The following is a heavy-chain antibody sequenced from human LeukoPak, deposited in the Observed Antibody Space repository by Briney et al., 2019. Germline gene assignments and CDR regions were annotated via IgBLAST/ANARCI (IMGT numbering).Heavy chain of an antibody. CDR3: VGWCKDDAS. D-gene: IGHD2-8*01. Sequence: SGGSLRLSCAASGFTFSSYSMNWVRQAPGKGLEWVSYISSSSSTIYYADSVKGRVSISRDNAKNSLDLQMYSLRADDTAVYYCVGWCKDDASWGRGTLITVSS. CDR2: ISSSSSTI. CDR1: GFTFSSYS. J-gene: IGHJ5*02. V-gene: IGHV3-48*04.